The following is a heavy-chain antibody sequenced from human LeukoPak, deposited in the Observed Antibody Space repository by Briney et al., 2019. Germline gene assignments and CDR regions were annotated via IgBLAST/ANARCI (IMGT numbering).Heavy chain of an antibody. CDR2: FDPEDGET. Sequence: ASVKVSCKVSGYTLTELSMHWVRQAPGKGLEWVGGFDPEDGETIYAQKFQGGVTMTEDTSTDTAYMELSSLRSEDTAVYYCATTSGSSPSGAFDIWGQGTMVTVSS. V-gene: IGHV1-24*01. D-gene: IGHD1-26*01. CDR1: GYTLTELS. J-gene: IGHJ3*02. CDR3: ATTSGSSPSGAFDI.